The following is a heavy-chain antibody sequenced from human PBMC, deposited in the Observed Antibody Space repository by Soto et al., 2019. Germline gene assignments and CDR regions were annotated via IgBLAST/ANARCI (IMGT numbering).Heavy chain of an antibody. CDR1: GGSFSGYY. D-gene: IGHD3-16*02. J-gene: IGHJ5*02. CDR3: ARVSSGFPYDYIWGSYRPSTNNWFEP. CDR2: INHSGST. Sequence: SETLSLTCAVYGGSFSGYYWSWIRQPPGKGLEWIGEINHSGSTNYNPSLKSRVTISVDTSKNQFSLKLSSVTAADTAVYYCARVSSGFPYDYIWGSYRPSTNNWFEPWGQGTLVTVSS. V-gene: IGHV4-34*01.